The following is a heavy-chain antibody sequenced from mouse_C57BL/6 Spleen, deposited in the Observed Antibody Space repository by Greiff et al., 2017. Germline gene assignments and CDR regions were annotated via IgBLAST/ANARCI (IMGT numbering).Heavy chain of an antibody. D-gene: IGHD2-4*01. CDR3: ASYDYPYAMDC. Sequence: VQLQQSGPELVKPGASVKISCKASGYSFTGYYMNWVKQSPEKSLEWIGEINPSTGGTTYNQKFKAKATLTVDKSSSTAYMQLKSLTSEDSAVYYCASYDYPYAMDCWGQGTSVTVSS. J-gene: IGHJ4*01. V-gene: IGHV1-42*01. CDR1: GYSFTGYY. CDR2: INPSTGGT.